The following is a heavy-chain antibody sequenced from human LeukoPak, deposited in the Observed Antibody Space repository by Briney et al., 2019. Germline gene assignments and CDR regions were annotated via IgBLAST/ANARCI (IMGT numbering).Heavy chain of an antibody. CDR3: AKDFDWLFMFDY. D-gene: IGHD3-9*01. CDR1: GISVAHNY. Sequence: GGSLRLSCAASGISVAHNYFSWVRQAPGKGLDWVAVIFKGENTYVADSVRGRFSISRDNSKNTLYLQMNSLRAEDTAVYYCAKDFDWLFMFDYWGQGTLVTVSS. CDR2: IFKGENT. J-gene: IGHJ4*02. V-gene: IGHV3-53*01.